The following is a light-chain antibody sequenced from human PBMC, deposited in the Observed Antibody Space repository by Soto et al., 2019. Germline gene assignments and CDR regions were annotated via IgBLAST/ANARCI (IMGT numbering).Light chain of an antibody. V-gene: IGLV1-40*01. CDR2: GNS. CDR1: SSNIGAGYD. Sequence: QSVLTQPPSVSGAPGQRVTISCTGSSSNIGAGYDVYWYQQLPGTAPKYLIYGNSNRPSGVLDRFSGSKSGTSPSLAFTGLLAGYEAHYYCQSFDRSLSVVFGRGTKLTVL. CDR3: QSFDRSLSVV. J-gene: IGLJ2*01.